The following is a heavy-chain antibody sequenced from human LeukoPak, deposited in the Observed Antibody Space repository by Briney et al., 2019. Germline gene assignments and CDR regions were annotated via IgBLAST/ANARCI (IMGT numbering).Heavy chain of an antibody. Sequence: AGGSLRLSCAASGFIFSDYGMSWVRQAPGKGLEWVSFIYADGNTYYADSVKGRFTISRDISKNAVYLQMNSLRAEDTAVYYCAKALYDSPLTGDPWGQGTLVTVSS. CDR2: IYADGNT. CDR1: GFIFSDYG. J-gene: IGHJ5*02. D-gene: IGHD3-22*01. CDR3: AKALYDSPLTGDP. V-gene: IGHV3-23*03.